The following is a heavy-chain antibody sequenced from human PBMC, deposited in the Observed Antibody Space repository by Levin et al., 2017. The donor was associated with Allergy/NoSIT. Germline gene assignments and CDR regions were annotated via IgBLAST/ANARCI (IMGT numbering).Heavy chain of an antibody. Sequence: PSETLSLTCTVSGGSISSSSYYWGWIRQPPGKGLEWIGSIYYSGSTYYNPSLKSRVTISVDTSKNQFSLKLSSVTAADTAVYYCHGGIRHFDYWGQGTLVTVSS. J-gene: IGHJ4*02. D-gene: IGHD3-16*01. CDR2: IYYSGST. CDR3: HGGIRHFDY. CDR1: GGSISSSSYY. V-gene: IGHV4-39*01.